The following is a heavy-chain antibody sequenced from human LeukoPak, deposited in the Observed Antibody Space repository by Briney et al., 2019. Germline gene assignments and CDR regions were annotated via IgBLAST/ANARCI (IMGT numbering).Heavy chain of an antibody. Sequence: ASVKVSCKTSGYTFTTYGVSWVRQAPGLGLEWMGWVSGYTGNTNYAERFQGRVTMTIDTSTSTVYMELTSLRSDDTAVYYCARGEVSASLYYFDFWGQGTLVTIS. D-gene: IGHD2-2*01. CDR1: GYTFTTYG. V-gene: IGHV1-18*01. CDR2: VSGYTGNT. CDR3: ARGEVSASLYYFDF. J-gene: IGHJ4*02.